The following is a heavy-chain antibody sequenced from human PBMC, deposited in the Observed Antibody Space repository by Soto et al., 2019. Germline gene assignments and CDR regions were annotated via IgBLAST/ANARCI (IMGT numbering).Heavy chain of an antibody. CDR1: GYMFTYYY. CDR2: INPNSGTT. Sequence: QVQLVQSGAEVEKPGASVKVSCKASGYMFTYYYIHWVRQGPGQGLEWMGIINPNSGTTTYAQSFQGIVTMNRDTSTGTVKMGLTSLTAEDTAIDYCVRCPYSSGSLYYRDYWGQGTLVTVSS. J-gene: IGHJ4*02. CDR3: VRCPYSSGSLYYRDY. D-gene: IGHD2-8*02. V-gene: IGHV1-46*01.